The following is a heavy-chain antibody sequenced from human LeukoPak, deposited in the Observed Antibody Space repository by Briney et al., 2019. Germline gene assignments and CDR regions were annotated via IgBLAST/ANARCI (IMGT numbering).Heavy chain of an antibody. D-gene: IGHD3-22*01. J-gene: IGHJ4*02. CDR2: ISYDGSNK. CDR1: GFTFSSYG. V-gene: IGHV3-30*03. CDR3: ARNRGATGFYWVDY. Sequence: QPGGSLRLSCAASGFTFSSYGMHWVRQAPGKGLEWVAVISYDGSNKYYADSVKGRFTISRDNSKNTLYLQMDSLRVEDTAVYYCARNRGATGFYWVDYWGQGTLVSVSS.